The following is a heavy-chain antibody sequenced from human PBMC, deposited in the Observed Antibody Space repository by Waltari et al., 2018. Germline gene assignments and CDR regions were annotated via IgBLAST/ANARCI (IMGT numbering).Heavy chain of an antibody. J-gene: IGHJ6*02. V-gene: IGHV1-8*01. CDR2: MNPNSGNT. Sequence: QVQLVQSGAEVKKPGASVKVSCKASGYTFTSYDINWVRQATGQGLEWMGWMNPNSGNTGYAQKFQGRVTMTRNTSISTAYMELSSLRSEDTAVYYCARRNCGGDCYRYYYYGMDVWGQGTMVTVSS. D-gene: IGHD2-21*02. CDR3: ARRNCGGDCYRYYYYGMDV. CDR1: GYTFTSYD.